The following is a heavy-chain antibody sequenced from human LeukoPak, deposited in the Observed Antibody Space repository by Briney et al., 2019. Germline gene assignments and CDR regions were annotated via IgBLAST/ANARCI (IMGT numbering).Heavy chain of an antibody. CDR2: ISSGSSII. Sequence: GGSLRLSCAASGFTFSNCNMNWVRQAPGKGLEWISYISSGSSIIHYADSVQGRFSISRDDAKNSLYLQMNSLRAEDTAVYYCISGYYPRRLDFWGQGTLVTVSS. J-gene: IGHJ4*02. V-gene: IGHV3-48*01. CDR1: GFTFSNCN. D-gene: IGHD3-3*01. CDR3: ISGYYPRRLDF.